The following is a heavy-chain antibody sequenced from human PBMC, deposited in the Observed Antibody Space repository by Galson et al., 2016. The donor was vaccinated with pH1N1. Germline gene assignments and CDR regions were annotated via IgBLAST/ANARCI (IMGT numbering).Heavy chain of an antibody. D-gene: IGHD3-9*01. V-gene: IGHV3-7*01. CDR1: GFNFSNYW. Sequence: SLRLSCAASGFNFSNYWMQWARQAPGKGLQWVANINQDGDKKYYVGSVEGRVTISRDNAKNSLYLQMNNLRDEDTAMYFCARRYFDYWSQGALVTVSS. J-gene: IGHJ4*02. CDR2: INQDGDKK. CDR3: ARRYFDY.